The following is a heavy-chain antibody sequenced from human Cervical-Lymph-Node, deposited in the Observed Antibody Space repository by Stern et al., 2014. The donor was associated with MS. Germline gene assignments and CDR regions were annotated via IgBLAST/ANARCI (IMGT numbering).Heavy chain of an antibody. V-gene: IGHV5-51*01. Sequence: EVQLVESGPEVKRPGESLKISCQASGYTFTSYWIGWGRQMPGKGLEWIAIIFPGGPDIRYSPSFQGQVTISADKSSSTAYLQGNNLKASDTAIYYCARQRYFDYWGQGTLVTVSS. CDR1: GYTFTSYW. J-gene: IGHJ4*02. CDR2: IFPGGPDI. CDR3: ARQRYFDY.